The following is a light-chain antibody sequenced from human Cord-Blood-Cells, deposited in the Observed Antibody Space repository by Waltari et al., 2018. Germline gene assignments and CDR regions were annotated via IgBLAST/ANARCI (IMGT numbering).Light chain of an antibody. CDR2: YVS. CDR3: SSYTSSSTAV. V-gene: IGLV2-14*01. J-gene: IGLJ7*01. Sequence: QSALTQPASVSGSPAHSSTIPCPRTCRAVCGHNYVSWYQQPPGKAPNLMIYYVSNRPSGVSKRFSGSKAGNTASLTISGLQAEDEADYYCSSYTSSSTAVFGGGTQLTVL. CDR1: CRAVCGHNY.